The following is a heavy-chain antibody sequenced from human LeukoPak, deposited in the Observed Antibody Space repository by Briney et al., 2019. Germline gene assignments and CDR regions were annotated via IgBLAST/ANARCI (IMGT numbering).Heavy chain of an antibody. CDR2: IYYSGST. CDR3: ARDPALRAFDI. D-gene: IGHD6-25*01. J-gene: IGHJ3*02. V-gene: IGHV4-59*12. CDR1: GDAISRYY. Sequence: SETLSLTCTVSGDAISRYYWSWIRQPPGKGLEWIGYIYYSGSTNYNPSLKSRVTISVDTSKNQFSLKLSSVTAADTAVYYCARDPALRAFDIWGQGTMVTVSS.